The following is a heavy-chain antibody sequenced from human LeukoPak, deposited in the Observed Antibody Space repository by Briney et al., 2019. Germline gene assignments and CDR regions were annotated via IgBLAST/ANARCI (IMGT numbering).Heavy chain of an antibody. CDR2: ISSSGSTI. Sequence: GGSLRLSCAASGFTFSDYYMSWIRQAPGKGLEWVSYISSSGSTIYYADSVKGRFTISRDNAKNSLYLQMNSLRAEDTAVYYCAKDPNSIAVAGSYDMDVWGKGTTVTTSS. D-gene: IGHD6-19*01. CDR1: GFTFSDYY. V-gene: IGHV3-11*01. J-gene: IGHJ6*03. CDR3: AKDPNSIAVAGSYDMDV.